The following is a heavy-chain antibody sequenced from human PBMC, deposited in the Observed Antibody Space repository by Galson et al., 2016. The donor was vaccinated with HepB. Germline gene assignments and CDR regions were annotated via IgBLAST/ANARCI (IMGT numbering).Heavy chain of an antibody. CDR3: ARVAYSAYDPSDYFDY. D-gene: IGHD5-12*01. Sequence: LRLSCAASGFAFSSSYMSWVRQAPGKGLEWVSLIYPAGSTYYADSVKGRFTISRDNSKNTLYLRMHSLTAEDTAVYYCARVAYSAYDPSDYFDYWGQGTLVTLSS. CDR2: IYPAGST. CDR1: GFAFSSSY. V-gene: IGHV3-53*01. J-gene: IGHJ4*02.